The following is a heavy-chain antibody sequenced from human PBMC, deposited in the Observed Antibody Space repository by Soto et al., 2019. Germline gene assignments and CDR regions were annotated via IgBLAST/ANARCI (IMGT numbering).Heavy chain of an antibody. CDR3: VRGWLRDPWMY. CDR2: ISGSSTYI. D-gene: IGHD5-12*01. Sequence: VQLVESGGGLVKPGGSLRLSCAASGFIFSRYTMNWVRQAPGKGLEWVSSISGSSTYIYYADSVKGRFTISRGNSLYLQMSSLRAEDTAVYYCVRGWLRDPWMYWGQGTLVTVSS. CDR1: GFIFSRYT. V-gene: IGHV3-21*01. J-gene: IGHJ1*01.